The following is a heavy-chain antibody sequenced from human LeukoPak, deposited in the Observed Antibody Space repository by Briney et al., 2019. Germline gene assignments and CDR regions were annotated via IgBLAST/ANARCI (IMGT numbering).Heavy chain of an antibody. D-gene: IGHD3-10*01. CDR2: IYNSGSN. J-gene: IGHJ4*02. Sequence: SETLSLTCTVSGGSISSDYWQWIRQPPGKGLEWVGYIYNSGSNKYNPSLKSRVTISIDTSKNQFPLKLTSVTAADTAVYYCATRGYWGQGTLVTVSS. CDR3: ATRGY. CDR1: GGSISSDY. V-gene: IGHV4-59*08.